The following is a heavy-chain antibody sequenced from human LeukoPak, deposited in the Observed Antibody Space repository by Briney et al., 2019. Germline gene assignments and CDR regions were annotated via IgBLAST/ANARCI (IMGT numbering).Heavy chain of an antibody. CDR1: GGSISSYY. D-gene: IGHD2-15*01. J-gene: IGHJ6*02. CDR3: ARGRGYCSGGSCYSRYYYYGIDV. CDR2: INHSGST. Sequence: SETLSLTCTVSGGSISSYYWSWIRQPPGKGLEWIGEINHSGSTNYNPSLKSRVTISVDTSKNQFSLKLSSVTAADTAVYYCARGRGYCSGGSCYSRYYYYGIDVWGQGTTVTVSS. V-gene: IGHV4-34*01.